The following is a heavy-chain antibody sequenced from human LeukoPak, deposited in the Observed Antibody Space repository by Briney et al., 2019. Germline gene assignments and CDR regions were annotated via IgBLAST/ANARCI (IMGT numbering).Heavy chain of an antibody. J-gene: IGHJ4*02. D-gene: IGHD3-9*01. V-gene: IGHV3-48*03. CDR2: ISSSGSTI. CDR1: GFTFSSYE. CDR3: ARATTYDILTGYFDY. Sequence: GGSLRLSCAASGFTFSSYEMNWVRQAPGKGLEWVSYISSSGSTIYYADSVKGRFTISRDNAKSSLYLQMNSLRDEDTAVYYCARATTYDILTGYFDYWGQGTLVTVSS.